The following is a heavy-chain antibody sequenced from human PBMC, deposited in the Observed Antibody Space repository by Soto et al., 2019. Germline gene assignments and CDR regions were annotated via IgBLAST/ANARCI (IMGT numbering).Heavy chain of an antibody. CDR1: GGTFSSYA. CDR3: ARGPTTVVTPGYFDY. Sequence: GASVKVSCKASGGTFSSYAISWVRQAPGQGLEWMGGIIPICGTANCAQKFQGRVTITADESTSTAYMELSSLRSEDTAVYYCARGPTTVVTPGYFDYWGQGTLVTVSS. V-gene: IGHV1-69*13. J-gene: IGHJ4*02. D-gene: IGHD4-17*01. CDR2: IIPICGTA.